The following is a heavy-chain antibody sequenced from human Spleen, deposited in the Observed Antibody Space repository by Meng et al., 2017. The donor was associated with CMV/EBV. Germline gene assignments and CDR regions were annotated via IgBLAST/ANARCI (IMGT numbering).Heavy chain of an antibody. CDR2: IKQDGSEK. CDR3: ARDLDS. CDR1: GFTFSSFA. V-gene: IGHV3-7*01. Sequence: GESLKISCAASGFTFSSFAMSWVRQAPGKGLEWVANIKQDGSEKYYVDSVKGRFTISRDNAKNSLYLQMNSLRAEDTAVYYCARDLDSWGQGTLVTVSS. J-gene: IGHJ4*02.